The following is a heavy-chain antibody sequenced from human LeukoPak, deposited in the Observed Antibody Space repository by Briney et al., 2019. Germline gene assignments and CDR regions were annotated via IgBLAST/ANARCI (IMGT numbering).Heavy chain of an antibody. D-gene: IGHD5-24*01. CDR1: GGTFSSYA. Sequence: ASVKVSCKASGGTFSSYAISWVRQAPGQGLEWMGGIIPIFGTANYAQKFQGRVTITADESTSTAYMELSSLRSEDTAVYYCARSREMATIHWYFDLWGRGTLVTVSS. CDR2: IIPIFGTA. CDR3: ARSREMATIHWYFDL. J-gene: IGHJ2*01. V-gene: IGHV1-69*13.